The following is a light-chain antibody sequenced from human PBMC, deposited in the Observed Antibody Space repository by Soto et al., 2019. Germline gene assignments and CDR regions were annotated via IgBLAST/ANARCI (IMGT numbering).Light chain of an antibody. CDR1: SSDVASYNL. Sequence: QSALTQPASVSGSPGQSITISCTGTSSDVASYNLVSWYQQHPGKVPKLMIYETSKRPSGVSDRFSASKSGNTASLTISGLQVEDEADYYCCSYAGSSTWVFGGGTKLTVL. J-gene: IGLJ3*02. CDR2: ETS. CDR3: CSYAGSSTWV. V-gene: IGLV2-23*01.